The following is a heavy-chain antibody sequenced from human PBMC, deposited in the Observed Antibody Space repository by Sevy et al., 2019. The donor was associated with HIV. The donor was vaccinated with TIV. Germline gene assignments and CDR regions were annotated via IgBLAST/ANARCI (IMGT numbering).Heavy chain of an antibody. J-gene: IGHJ4*02. Sequence: SETLSLTCAVSGGSISSCGYSWSWIRQPPGKGLEWIGYIYHSGSTYYNPSLKSRVTISVDRSKNQFSLKLSSVTAADTAVYYCARGYYDSSGYYFHFDYWGQGTLVTVSS. D-gene: IGHD3-22*01. CDR1: GGSISSCGYS. CDR2: IYHSGST. V-gene: IGHV4-30-2*01. CDR3: ARGYYDSSGYYFHFDY.